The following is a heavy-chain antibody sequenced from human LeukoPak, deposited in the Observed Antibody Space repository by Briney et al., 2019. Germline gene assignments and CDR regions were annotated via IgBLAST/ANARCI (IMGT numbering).Heavy chain of an antibody. CDR1: GYTFTSYD. Sequence: APVKVSCKASGYTFTSYDIKWVRQATGQGHEWMGWLNPNSGNTGYAQKFQGRVTVTRDTSISTAYMELTGLRSEDTGVYYCARGPNYYYHMDVWGKGTTVTVSS. J-gene: IGHJ6*03. V-gene: IGHV1-8*01. CDR3: ARGPNYYYHMDV. CDR2: LNPNSGNT.